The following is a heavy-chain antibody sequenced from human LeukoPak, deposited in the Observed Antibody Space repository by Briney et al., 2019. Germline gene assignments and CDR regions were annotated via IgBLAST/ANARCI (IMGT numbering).Heavy chain of an antibody. Sequence: GSPRLSCAASGVSLRISRMRSVCAALRKGLGWGSRINSDGSSTTYADSVKGRFTISRDNAKNTLYMQMNSLRAEDTAGYYCARSTYSGSYLDYWGQGTLV. CDR2: INSDGSST. CDR1: GVSLRISR. V-gene: IGHV3-74*01. J-gene: IGHJ4*02. CDR3: ARSTYSGSYLDY. D-gene: IGHD1-26*01.